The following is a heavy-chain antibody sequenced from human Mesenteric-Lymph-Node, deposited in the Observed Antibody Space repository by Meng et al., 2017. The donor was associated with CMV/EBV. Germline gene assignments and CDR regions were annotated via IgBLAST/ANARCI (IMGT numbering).Heavy chain of an antibody. J-gene: IGHJ5*02. CDR1: GGTFSSYA. CDR3: ARDQGRYSSNYKWFDP. D-gene: IGHD6-13*01. CDR2: IIPIFGTA. V-gene: IGHV1-69*05. Sequence: GGTFSSYAISWVRQAPGQGLERMGGIIPIFGTASYAQKYEGRVTITTDESTSKAYMELNSLRSEDTAVYYCARDQGRYSSNYKWFDPWGQGTLVTVSS.